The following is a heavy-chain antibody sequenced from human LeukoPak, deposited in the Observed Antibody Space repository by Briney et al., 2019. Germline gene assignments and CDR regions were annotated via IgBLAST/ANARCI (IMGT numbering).Heavy chain of an antibody. Sequence: ASVKVSCKASGYTFTSYDINWVRQATGQGLAWMGWMNPNSGNTGYAQKFQGRVTITRNTSISTAYMELSSLRSEDTAVYYCARGRSRENWFDPWGQGTLVTVSS. CDR3: ARGRSRENWFDP. V-gene: IGHV1-8*03. J-gene: IGHJ5*02. CDR1: GYTFTSYD. CDR2: MNPNSGNT.